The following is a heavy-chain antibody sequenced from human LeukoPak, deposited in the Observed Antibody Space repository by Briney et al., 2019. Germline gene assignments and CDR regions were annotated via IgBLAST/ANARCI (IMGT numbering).Heavy chain of an antibody. V-gene: IGHV3-21*01. J-gene: IGHJ6*04. CDR2: ISSGSTYK. D-gene: IGHD3-10*02. CDR1: GFIFSDYT. Sequence: PGGSLRLSCAASGFIFSDYTLNWVRQAPGTGQEWVSSISSGSTYKYYSDSVKGRFTISRDNAKNSLYLQMNSLRAEDTAVYYCAELGITMIGGVWGKGTRSPSPQ. CDR3: AELGITMIGGV.